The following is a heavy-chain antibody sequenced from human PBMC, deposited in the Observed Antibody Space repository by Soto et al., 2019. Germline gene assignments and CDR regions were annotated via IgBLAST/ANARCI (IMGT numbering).Heavy chain of an antibody. J-gene: IGHJ4*02. CDR2: ISGSGGST. CDR3: AKDPEPSYYYDSSGYYYYFDY. D-gene: IGHD3-22*01. CDR1: GFTFSSYA. V-gene: IGHV3-23*01. Sequence: GGSLRLSCAASGFTFSSYAMSWVRQAPGKGLEWVSAISGSGGSTYYADSVKGRFTISRDNSKNTLYLQMNSLRAEDTAVYYCAKDPEPSYYYDSSGYYYYFDYWGQGTLVTVPS.